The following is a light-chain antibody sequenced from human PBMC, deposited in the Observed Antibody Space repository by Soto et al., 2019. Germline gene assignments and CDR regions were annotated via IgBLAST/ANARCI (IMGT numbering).Light chain of an antibody. CDR2: DAS. J-gene: IGKJ3*01. Sequence: EIVLTQSPATLSLSPVERDTLSCRASQSVNNYLAWYQQRPGQAPRLLIYDASNRATGIPARFSGSGSGTDFTLTISSLEPEDFAVYYCQHRNNRPFSFGPGTKVDI. V-gene: IGKV3-11*01. CDR3: QHRNNRPFS. CDR1: QSVNNY.